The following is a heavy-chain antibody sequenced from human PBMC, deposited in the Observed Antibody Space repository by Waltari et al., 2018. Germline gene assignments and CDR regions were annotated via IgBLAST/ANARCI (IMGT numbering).Heavy chain of an antibody. Sequence: QVQLQESGPGLVKPSQTLSLTCTVSGGSISSGSYYWSWIRQPAGKGLEWIGRIYTSGSTNYNPSLKSRVTISVDTSKNQFSLKLSSVTAADTAVYYCAREADILTGCWFDPWGQGTLVTVSS. J-gene: IGHJ5*02. D-gene: IGHD3-9*01. CDR3: AREADILTGCWFDP. CDR2: IYTSGST. CDR1: GGSISSGSYY. V-gene: IGHV4-61*02.